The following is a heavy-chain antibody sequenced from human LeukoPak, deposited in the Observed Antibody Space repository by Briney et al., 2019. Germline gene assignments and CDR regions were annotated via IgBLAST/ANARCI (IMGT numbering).Heavy chain of an antibody. CDR2: IYHSGST. V-gene: IGHV4-4*02. Sequence: PSGTLSLTCAVSGGSISISKWWSWVRQAPGKGLEWVGEIYHSGSTNYNPSLKSRVTISVDKSKNQFSLKLSSVTAADTAVYYCASRLYDSARNFDYWGQGTLVTVSS. J-gene: IGHJ4*02. CDR3: ASRLYDSARNFDY. CDR1: GGSISISKW. D-gene: IGHD3-22*01.